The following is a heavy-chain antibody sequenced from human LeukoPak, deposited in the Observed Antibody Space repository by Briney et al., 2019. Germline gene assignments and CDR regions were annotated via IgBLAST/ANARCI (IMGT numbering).Heavy chain of an antibody. J-gene: IGHJ5*02. CDR3: ATALQQLGPWWWFDP. CDR1: GYTFTSYG. CDR2: ISAYNGNT. D-gene: IGHD6-13*01. V-gene: IGHV1-18*01. Sequence: ASVKVSCKASGYTFTSYGISWVRQAPGQGLEWMGWISAYNGNTNYAQKLQGRVTMTTDTSTSTAYMELRSLRSDDTAVYYCATALQQLGPWWWFDPWGQGTLVTVSS.